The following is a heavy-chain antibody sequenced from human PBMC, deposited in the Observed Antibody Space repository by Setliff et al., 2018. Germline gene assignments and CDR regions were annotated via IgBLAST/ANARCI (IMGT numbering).Heavy chain of an antibody. D-gene: IGHD3-22*01. V-gene: IGHV3-72*01. Sequence: GGSLRLSCAASGFTFSDHYMDWVRQAPGKGLEWVGRIRNKVNSYITQYAASVEGRFTISRDDSKSIAYLRMNSLKIEDTAVYYCTRDFWPESSGFAFGQWGQGTLVTVSS. CDR3: TRDFWPESSGFAFGQ. CDR2: IRNKVNSYIT. CDR1: GFTFSDHY. J-gene: IGHJ4*02.